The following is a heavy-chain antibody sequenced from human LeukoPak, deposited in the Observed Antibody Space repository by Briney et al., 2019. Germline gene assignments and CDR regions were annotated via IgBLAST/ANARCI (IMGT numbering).Heavy chain of an antibody. D-gene: IGHD2-2*01. CDR2: IVVGSGNT. Sequence: GTSVKVSCKASGFTFTSSAMQWVRQARGQRLEWIGWIVVGSGNTNYAQKFQERVTITRDMSTSTAYMELSSLRSEDTAVYYCAAGSEYQLLSPTAVDYWGTGTLVTVSS. J-gene: IGHJ4*01. CDR1: GFTFTSSA. CDR3: AAGSEYQLLSPTAVDY. V-gene: IGHV1-58*02.